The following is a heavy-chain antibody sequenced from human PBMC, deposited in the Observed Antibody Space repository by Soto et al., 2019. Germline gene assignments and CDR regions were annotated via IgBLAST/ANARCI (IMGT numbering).Heavy chain of an antibody. CDR2: IYYSGST. Sequence: PSETLSLTCTVSGGSISSYYWSWIRQPPGKGLEWIGYIYYSGSTNYNPSLKSRVTISVDTSKNQFSLKLSSVTAADTAVYYCASGSFYDYVWGSYRYTFDYWGQGTLVTVSS. D-gene: IGHD3-16*02. V-gene: IGHV4-59*08. CDR1: GGSISSYY. J-gene: IGHJ4*02. CDR3: ASGSFYDYVWGSYRYTFDY.